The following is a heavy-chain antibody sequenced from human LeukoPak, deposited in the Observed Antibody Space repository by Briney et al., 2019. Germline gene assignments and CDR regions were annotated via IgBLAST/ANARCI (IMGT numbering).Heavy chain of an antibody. J-gene: IGHJ4*02. V-gene: IGHV3-30*18. Sequence: PGRSLRLSCAASGFTLIGYGMHWVRQAPGKGLEWVAVISYDGSNKYYADSVKGRFTIPRYNSDNTVYLQMNSLRVDDTGIYYCAKGADDRSGYYLFDYWGQGTLVTVSS. CDR1: GFTLIGYG. D-gene: IGHD3-22*01. CDR2: ISYDGSNK. CDR3: AKGADDRSGYYLFDY.